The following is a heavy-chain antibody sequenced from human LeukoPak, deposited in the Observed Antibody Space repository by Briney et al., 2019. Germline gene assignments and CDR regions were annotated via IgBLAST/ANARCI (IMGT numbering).Heavy chain of an antibody. CDR1: GVSMSSYY. Sequence: SETLSLTCSVSGVSMSSYYWSWIRQPPGKGLEWIGYVYYSGSTNYNPSLKSRVTMSVDTSKNQFSLKLSSVTAVDTAVYYCARYSSSWYYFDFWGQGTLVTVSS. V-gene: IGHV4-59*08. CDR3: ARYSSSWYYFDF. CDR2: VYYSGST. J-gene: IGHJ4*02. D-gene: IGHD6-13*01.